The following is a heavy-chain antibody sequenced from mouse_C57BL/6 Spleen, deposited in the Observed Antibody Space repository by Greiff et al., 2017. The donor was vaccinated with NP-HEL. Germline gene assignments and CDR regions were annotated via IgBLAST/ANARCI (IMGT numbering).Heavy chain of an antibody. Sequence: QVQLKQPGAELVRPGTSVKLSCKASGYTFTSYWMHWVKQRPGQGLEWIGVIDPSDSYTNYNQKFKGKATLTVDTSSSTAYMQLSSLTSEDSAVYYCAREAESNYEYWGQGTTLTVSS. CDR2: IDPSDSYT. CDR1: GYTFTSYW. J-gene: IGHJ2*01. V-gene: IGHV1-59*01. CDR3: AREAESNYEY. D-gene: IGHD2-5*01.